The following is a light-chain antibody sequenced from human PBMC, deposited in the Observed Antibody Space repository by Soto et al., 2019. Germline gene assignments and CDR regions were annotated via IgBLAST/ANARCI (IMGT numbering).Light chain of an antibody. Sequence: EIVMTQSPATLSVSPGERATLSCRASQSVSSNLAWYQQKPGQAPRLLIYGASTWATGIPAMFSGSGSGTEFTLTISSLQSEDFAVYYCQQYNNWLITFGQGTRLEIK. CDR1: QSVSSN. V-gene: IGKV3-15*01. CDR3: QQYNNWLIT. CDR2: GAS. J-gene: IGKJ5*01.